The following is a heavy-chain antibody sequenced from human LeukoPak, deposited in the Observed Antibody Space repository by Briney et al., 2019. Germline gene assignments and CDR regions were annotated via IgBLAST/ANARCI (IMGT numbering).Heavy chain of an antibody. Sequence: PSETQSLTCAVYGGSFSGYYWSWIRQPPGKGLEWIGEINHSGSTNYNPSLKSRVTISVDTSKNQFSLKLSSVTAADTAVYYCARGPRLRLAKNFDYWGQGTLVTVSS. J-gene: IGHJ4*02. CDR1: GGSFSGYY. CDR2: INHSGST. D-gene: IGHD5-12*01. CDR3: ARGPRLRLAKNFDY. V-gene: IGHV4-34*01.